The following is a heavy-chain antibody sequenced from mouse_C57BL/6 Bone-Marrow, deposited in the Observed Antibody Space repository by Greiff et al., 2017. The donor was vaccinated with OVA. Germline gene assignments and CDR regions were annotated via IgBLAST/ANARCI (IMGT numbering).Heavy chain of an antibody. Sequence: QVQLKQPGAELVKPGASVKLSCKASGYTFTSYWMQWVKQRPGQGLEWIGEIDPSDSYTNYNQKFKGKATLTVDTSSSTAYMQLSSLTSEDSAVYYCARYSNPNYFDYWGQGTTLTVSS. V-gene: IGHV1-50*01. CDR2: IDPSDSYT. CDR3: ARYSNPNYFDY. CDR1: GYTFTSYW. J-gene: IGHJ2*01. D-gene: IGHD2-5*01.